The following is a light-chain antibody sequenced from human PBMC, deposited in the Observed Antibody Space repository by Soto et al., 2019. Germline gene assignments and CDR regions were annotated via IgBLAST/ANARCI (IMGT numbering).Light chain of an antibody. Sequence: IVMTQSPATLSVSPGERATLSCRASQSVNSNLAWYQHRPGQAPRLLIFGASTRATGVPARFSGGGSGTEFTLTISSLQSEDFALYYCQQYMHWPRSFGQGTKVDIK. CDR2: GAS. CDR1: QSVNSN. J-gene: IGKJ1*01. V-gene: IGKV3-15*01. CDR3: QQYMHWPRS.